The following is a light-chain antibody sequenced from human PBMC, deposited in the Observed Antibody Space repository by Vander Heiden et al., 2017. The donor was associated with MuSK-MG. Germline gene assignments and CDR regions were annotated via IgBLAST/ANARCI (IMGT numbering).Light chain of an antibody. Sequence: EIVLTPSPATLSLSPGERATLSCRASQSVRSYLAWYQQKPGQAPRLLIYDTSNRATGIPARFSGSGSGTDFTLTISSLEPEDFAVYYCQQRSEWPLTFGGGTKVEIK. V-gene: IGKV3-11*01. CDR1: QSVRSY. CDR2: DTS. J-gene: IGKJ4*01. CDR3: QQRSEWPLT.